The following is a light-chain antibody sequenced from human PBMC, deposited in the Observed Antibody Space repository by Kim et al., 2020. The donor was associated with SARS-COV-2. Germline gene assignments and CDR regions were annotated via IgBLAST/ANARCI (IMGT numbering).Light chain of an antibody. CDR2: GKN. Sequence: LGQTVTMTCKGDSRSSYYARCDKQKPGQATKLVIYGKNDRPTGIPDRFEGSSAGNTASLTITGAQAEDEDDYYCNSRGSSGNHPVVFGGGTQLTVL. CDR1: SRSSYY. V-gene: IGLV3-19*01. CDR3: NSRGSSGNHPVV. J-gene: IGLJ2*01.